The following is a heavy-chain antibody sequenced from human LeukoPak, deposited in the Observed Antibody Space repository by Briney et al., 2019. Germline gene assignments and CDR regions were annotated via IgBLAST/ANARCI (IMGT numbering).Heavy chain of an antibody. CDR2: IYYSGST. Sequence: SETLSLTCTVSGGSISSYYWSWIRQPPGKGLEWIGYIYYSGSTNYNPSLKSRVTMSVDTSKNQFSLKLSSVTAADTAVYYCARVDMGGTGYFDYWGQGTLVTVSS. CDR3: ARVDMGGTGYFDY. CDR1: GGSISSYY. J-gene: IGHJ4*02. V-gene: IGHV4-59*01. D-gene: IGHD1-1*01.